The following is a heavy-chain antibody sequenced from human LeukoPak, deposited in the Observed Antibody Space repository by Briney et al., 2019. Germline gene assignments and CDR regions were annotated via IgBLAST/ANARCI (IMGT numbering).Heavy chain of an antibody. CDR2: IYYSGST. D-gene: IGHD3-10*01. Sequence: SQTLSLTCTVSGGSISSSSYYWGWIRQPPGKGLEWIGSIYYSGSTYYNPSLKSRVTISVDTSKNQFSLKLSSVTAADTAVYYCARGVGYYGSGSSVPFAYWGQGTLVTVSS. V-gene: IGHV4-39*01. CDR1: GGSISSSSYY. J-gene: IGHJ4*02. CDR3: ARGVGYYGSGSSVPFAY.